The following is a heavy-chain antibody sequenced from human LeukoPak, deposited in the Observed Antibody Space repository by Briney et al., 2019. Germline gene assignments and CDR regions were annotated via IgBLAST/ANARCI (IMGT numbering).Heavy chain of an antibody. D-gene: IGHD6-13*01. V-gene: IGHV4-59*08. CDR2: IYYSGST. J-gene: IGHJ6*03. Sequence: SETLSLTCTVSGGSISSYYWSWIRQPPGKGLEWIGYIYYSGSTNYNPSLKSRVTISVGTSKNQFSLKLSSVTAADTAVYYCARCSSPGSSWYSRPTTWRAAPNKNYYMDVWGKGTTVTVSS. CDR3: ARCSSPGSSWYSRPTTWRAAPNKNYYMDV. CDR1: GGSISSYY.